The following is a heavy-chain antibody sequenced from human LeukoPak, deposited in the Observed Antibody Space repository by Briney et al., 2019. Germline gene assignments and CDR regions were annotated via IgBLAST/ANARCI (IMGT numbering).Heavy chain of an antibody. CDR2: VNNDETRT. J-gene: IGHJ4*02. Sequence: GGSLRLSCAASGFIFSNYWMHWVRQAPGKGLVWVSRVNNDETRTSYADFVKGRFTISRDNAKNMLYLQMNSLAAEDTAVYYCVRRRLEGGYDYWGQGTLVTVSS. V-gene: IGHV3-74*01. D-gene: IGHD5-12*01. CDR3: VRRRLEGGYDY. CDR1: GFIFSNYW.